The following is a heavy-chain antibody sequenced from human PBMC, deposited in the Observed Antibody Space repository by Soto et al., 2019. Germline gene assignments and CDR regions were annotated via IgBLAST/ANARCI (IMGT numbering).Heavy chain of an antibody. CDR2: ISGSGGST. CDR1: GFTFSSYA. D-gene: IGHD6-19*01. V-gene: IGHV3-23*01. J-gene: IGHJ4*02. Sequence: GGYLRLCCAASGFTFSSYAMSWVRQAPGKGLEWVSAISGSGGSTYYAESVKGRFTISRDNSKDTLYLQMNSLRAEDTAVYSCAKIDLIAVARLLPCSSDYWCQALLVTVST. CDR3: AKIDLIAVARLLPCSSDY.